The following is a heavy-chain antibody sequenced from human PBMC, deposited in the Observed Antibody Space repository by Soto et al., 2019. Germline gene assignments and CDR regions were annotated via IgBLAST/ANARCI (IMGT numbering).Heavy chain of an antibody. D-gene: IGHD6-19*01. CDR3: ARENRSGIAVAGTEDY. CDR1: GFTFSSYG. Sequence: GGSLRLSCAASGFTFSSYGMHWVRQAPGKGLEWVAVIWYDGSNKYYADSVKGRFTISRDNSKNTLYLQMNSLRAEDTAVYYCARENRSGIAVAGTEDYWGQGTLVTVSS. V-gene: IGHV3-33*01. J-gene: IGHJ4*02. CDR2: IWYDGSNK.